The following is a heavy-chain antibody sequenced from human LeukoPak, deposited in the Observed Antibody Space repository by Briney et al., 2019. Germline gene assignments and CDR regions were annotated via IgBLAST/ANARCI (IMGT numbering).Heavy chain of an antibody. CDR3: ARDNSLTEFDY. CDR2: INPNSGGT. Sequence: ASVKVSCKASGFTFSGHYIHWVRQTPGQGLEWMGWINPNSGGTYYVQKFQGRITMTRDTSIGSTYMELSRLGSDDTAFYYSARDNSLTEFDYWGQGTLATVSS. V-gene: IGHV1-2*02. CDR1: GFTFSGHY. J-gene: IGHJ4*02.